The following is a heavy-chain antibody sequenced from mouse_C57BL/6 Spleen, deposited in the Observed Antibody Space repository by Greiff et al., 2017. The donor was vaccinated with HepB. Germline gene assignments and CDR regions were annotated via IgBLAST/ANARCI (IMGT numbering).Heavy chain of an antibody. CDR2: INPNNGGT. CDR1: GYTFTDYN. Sequence: EVQLQHSGPELVKPGASVKMSCKASGYTFTDYNMHWVKQSHGKSLEWIGYINPNNGGTSYNQKFKGKATLTVNKSSSTAYMELRSLTSEDSAVYYCARFPYYSNYAMDYWGQGTSVTVSS. V-gene: IGHV1-22*01. D-gene: IGHD2-5*01. J-gene: IGHJ4*01. CDR3: ARFPYYSNYAMDY.